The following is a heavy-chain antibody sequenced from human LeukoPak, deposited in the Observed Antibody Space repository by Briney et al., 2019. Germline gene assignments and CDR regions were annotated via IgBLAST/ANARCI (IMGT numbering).Heavy chain of an antibody. CDR1: GFTFSSFS. D-gene: IGHD3-10*01. CDR3: AREWRGSGDY. J-gene: IGHJ4*02. V-gene: IGHV3-48*04. Sequence: GGSLRLSCSASGFTFSSFSMFWVRQAPGKGLEWLSYISSTSRNIYYADSVKGRFTVSRDNAKNSLFLQMNSLRAEDTAIYYCAREWRGSGDYWGQGTLATVSS. CDR2: ISSTSRNI.